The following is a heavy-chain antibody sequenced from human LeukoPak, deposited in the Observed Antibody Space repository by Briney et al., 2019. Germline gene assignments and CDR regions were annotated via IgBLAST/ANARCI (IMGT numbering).Heavy chain of an antibody. CDR1: GGTFSSYA. Sequence: ASVKVSCKASGGTFSSYAISWVRQAPGQGLEWIGGIIPIFGTANYAQKFQGRVTITADESTSTAYMELSSLRSEDTAVYYCARGYQLLYRNYYYYYYMDVWGKGTTVTASS. D-gene: IGHD2-2*02. CDR3: ARGYQLLYRNYYYYYYMDV. CDR2: IIPIFGTA. J-gene: IGHJ6*03. V-gene: IGHV1-69*13.